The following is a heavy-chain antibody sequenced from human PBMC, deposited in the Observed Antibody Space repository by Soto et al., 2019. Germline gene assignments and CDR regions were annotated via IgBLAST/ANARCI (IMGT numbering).Heavy chain of an antibody. CDR1: GYSFASYW. D-gene: IGHD5-18*01. V-gene: IGHV5-51*01. CDR3: ARQVEDGYSFAYHY. Sequence: GESLKISCKGSGYSFASYWIGWVRQMPGKGLEWMGIIYPGDSDTRYSPSFQGQVTISADKSISTAYLHWSSLKASDSAMYYCARQVEDGYSFAYHYWGQGTQVTVSS. J-gene: IGHJ4*02. CDR2: IYPGDSDT.